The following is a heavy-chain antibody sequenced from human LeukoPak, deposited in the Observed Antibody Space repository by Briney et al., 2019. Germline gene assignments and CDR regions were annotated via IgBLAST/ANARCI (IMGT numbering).Heavy chain of an antibody. CDR3: ARARSSSWYGKDAFDI. J-gene: IGHJ3*02. D-gene: IGHD6-13*01. Sequence: SVKLSCKASGGTLITHIISWVRQAPGQGLEWMGRIVPVIEIANYAQKFQGRVTITADKSTNTAYMELRSLRSDDTAVYYCARARSSSWYGKDAFDIWGQGTMVTVSS. CDR2: IVPVIEIA. V-gene: IGHV1-69*02. CDR1: GGTLITHI.